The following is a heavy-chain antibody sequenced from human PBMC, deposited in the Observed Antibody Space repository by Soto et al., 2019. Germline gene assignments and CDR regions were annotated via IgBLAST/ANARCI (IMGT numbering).Heavy chain of an antibody. Sequence: PGGSLRLSCAASGFTVSSNYMSWVRQAPGKGLEWVSVIYSGGSTYYADSVKGRFTISRDNSKNTLYLQMNSLRAEDTAVYYCARVKDYGEYDAFDIWGQGTMVTVSS. J-gene: IGHJ3*02. CDR3: ARVKDYGEYDAFDI. V-gene: IGHV3-66*01. D-gene: IGHD4-17*01. CDR1: GFTVSSNY. CDR2: IYSGGST.